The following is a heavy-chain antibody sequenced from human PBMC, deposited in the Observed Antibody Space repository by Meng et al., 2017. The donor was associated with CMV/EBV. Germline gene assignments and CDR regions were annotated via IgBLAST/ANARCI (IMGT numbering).Heavy chain of an antibody. CDR1: GYNFTSYD. CDR2: MNPNSGNT. CDR3: ARTPMVRGVISHFDY. Sequence: ASVTVSCKASGYNFTSYDINWVRQATGQGLEWMGWMNPNSGNTGYAQKFRGRVTITRNTSISTAYMELSRLRSDDTAVHYCARTPMVRGVISHFDYWGQGTLVTVSS. D-gene: IGHD3-10*01. V-gene: IGHV1-8*03. J-gene: IGHJ4*02.